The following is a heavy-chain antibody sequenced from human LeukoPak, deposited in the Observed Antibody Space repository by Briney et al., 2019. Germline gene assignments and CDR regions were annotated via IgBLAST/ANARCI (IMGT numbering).Heavy chain of an antibody. CDR3: AREIFGVAGLGY. D-gene: IGHD3-3*01. Sequence: SETLSLTCTVSGGSIYSYYWSWIRQPPGKGLEGIGYIYNSGSTNYNPSLKSRVTISVDTSKNQVSLKLSSVTAADTAVYYCAREIFGVAGLGYWGQGTLVTVSS. J-gene: IGHJ4*02. CDR1: GGSIYSYY. CDR2: IYNSGST. V-gene: IGHV4-59*01.